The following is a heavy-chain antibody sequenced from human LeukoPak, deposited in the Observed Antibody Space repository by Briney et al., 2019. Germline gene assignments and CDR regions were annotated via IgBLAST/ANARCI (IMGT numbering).Heavy chain of an antibody. V-gene: IGHV1-69*13. CDR2: IIPIFGSA. D-gene: IGHD2-21*02. J-gene: IGHJ4*02. CDR1: GGTFSSYA. Sequence: SVKVSCKASGGTFSSYAISWVRQAPGQGLEWMGGIIPIFGSANYAQKFQGRVTITADESTSTAYMELSSLRSEDTAVYYCARVASAYCGGDCYSRYFDYWGQGTLVTVSS. CDR3: ARVASAYCGGDCYSRYFDY.